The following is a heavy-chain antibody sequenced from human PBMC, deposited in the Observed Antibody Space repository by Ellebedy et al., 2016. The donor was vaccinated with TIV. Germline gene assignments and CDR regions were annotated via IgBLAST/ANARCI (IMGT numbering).Heavy chain of an antibody. D-gene: IGHD3-16*01. CDR3: VKEGTYDYGDY. V-gene: IGHV3-74*01. J-gene: IGHJ4*02. CDR1: GCAFSNYW. CDR2: IYNDGTST. Sequence: GESLNISCAASGCAFSNYWIHWVRQVPGKGLVWVARIYNDGTSTSYAESVQGRFTISRDNAKNTLYLEMNSLRVDDTAVYYCVKEGTYDYGDYWGPGALVTVSS.